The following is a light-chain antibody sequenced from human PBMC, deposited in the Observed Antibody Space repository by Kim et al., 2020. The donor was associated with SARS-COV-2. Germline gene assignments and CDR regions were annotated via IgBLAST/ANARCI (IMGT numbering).Light chain of an antibody. Sequence: SYELIQPPSVSVAPGQTATVACGGDNIENKDVHWYQQKPGRAPVLVIFSDYNRPSGIPERFSGSNTGNMATLTISRVEAGDEADYYCQVWDRSSDHRIFGGGTKVTVL. CDR2: SDY. CDR3: QVWDRSSDHRI. J-gene: IGLJ2*01. V-gene: IGLV3-21*04. CDR1: NIENKD.